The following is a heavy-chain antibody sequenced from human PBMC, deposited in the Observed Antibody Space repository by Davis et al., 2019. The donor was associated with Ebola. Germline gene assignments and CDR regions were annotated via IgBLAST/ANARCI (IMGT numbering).Heavy chain of an antibody. D-gene: IGHD6-6*01. Sequence: GESLKISCAASGFTFNNYSMNWVRQAPGKGLEWASFISSSSSYIYYADSVKGRFTISRDNAKNSLYLQMNSLRAEDTAVYYCAPGSIAADYWGQGTLVTVSS. CDR3: APGSIAADY. J-gene: IGHJ4*02. CDR2: ISSSSSYI. CDR1: GFTFNNYS. V-gene: IGHV3-21*01.